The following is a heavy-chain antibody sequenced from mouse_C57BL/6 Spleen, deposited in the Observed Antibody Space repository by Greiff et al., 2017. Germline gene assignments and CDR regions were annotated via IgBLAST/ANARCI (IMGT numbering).Heavy chain of an antibody. CDR1: GFNIKDDY. D-gene: IGHD1-1*01. J-gene: IGHJ2*01. Sequence: VQLHQSGAELVRPGASVKLSCTASGFNIKDDYMHWVKQRPEQGLEWIGWIDPENGDTEYASKFQGKATITADTSSNTAYLQLSSLTSEDTAVYYCTTFTTVVAKDYWGQGTTLTVSS. V-gene: IGHV14-4*01. CDR3: TTFTTVVAKDY. CDR2: IDPENGDT.